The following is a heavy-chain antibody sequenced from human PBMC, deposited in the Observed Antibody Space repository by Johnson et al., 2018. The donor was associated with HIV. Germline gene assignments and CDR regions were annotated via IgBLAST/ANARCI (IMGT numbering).Heavy chain of an antibody. D-gene: IGHD1-20*01. CDR2: ISGSGFDT. J-gene: IGHJ3*02. CDR1: NFTFKDYY. Sequence: QMQLVESGGDLIKPGGSLRLSCAASNFTFKDYYMNWILQAPGKGLERISYISGSGFDTFYADSVKGRFTISRDNAKKSLYLQMSSLKAEDTAVYYCARAPYNWNAGQFGAFDMWGRGTKVTVSS. CDR3: ARAPYNWNAGQFGAFDM. V-gene: IGHV3-11*04.